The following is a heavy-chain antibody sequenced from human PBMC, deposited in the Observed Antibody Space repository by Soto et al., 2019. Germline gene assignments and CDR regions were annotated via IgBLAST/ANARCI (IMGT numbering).Heavy chain of an antibody. V-gene: IGHV1-2*02. CDR3: ARTYYDILTGYKGGMDV. CDR2: INPNSGGT. CDR1: GYTFTGYY. Sequence: ASVKVSCKASGYTFTGYYMHWVRQAPGQGLEWMGWINPNSGGTNYAQKFQGRVTMTRDTSISTAYMELSRLRSDDTAVYYCARTYYDILTGYKGGMDVWGQGTTVTVS. D-gene: IGHD3-9*01. J-gene: IGHJ6*02.